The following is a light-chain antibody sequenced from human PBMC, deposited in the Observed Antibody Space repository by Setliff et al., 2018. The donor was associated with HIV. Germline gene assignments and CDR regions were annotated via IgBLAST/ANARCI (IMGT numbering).Light chain of an antibody. V-gene: IGLV3-21*04. CDR3: QVWDSSSDHYV. J-gene: IGLJ1*01. Sequence: SYELTQPSSVSVAPGKTASITCGGNNIGSKSVHWYQQKPGQAPALVIYNDSDRPSGIPERLSGSNSGTTATLTISRVEAGDEADYYCQVWDSSSDHYVSGTGTKVTVL. CDR2: NDS. CDR1: NIGSKS.